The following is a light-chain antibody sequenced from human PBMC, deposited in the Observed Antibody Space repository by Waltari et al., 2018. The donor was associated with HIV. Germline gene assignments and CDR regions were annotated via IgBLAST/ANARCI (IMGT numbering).Light chain of an antibody. Sequence: QSVLTQPPSVSEAPRQRVTISCSGTNSNISNNAVNWYQQLPGKAPKLLIYYENLSSSGVSDRFSGSKSGASASLAISGLQSEDEADYYCAAWDDTLNGFVFGSGTRVTVL. CDR2: YEN. CDR1: NSNISNNA. J-gene: IGLJ1*01. CDR3: AAWDDTLNGFV. V-gene: IGLV1-36*01.